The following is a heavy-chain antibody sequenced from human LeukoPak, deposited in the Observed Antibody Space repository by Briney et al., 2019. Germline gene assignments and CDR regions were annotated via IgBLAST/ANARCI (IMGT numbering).Heavy chain of an antibody. CDR3: ARASGYSSGWRPERGYFDY. CDR1: GGSFSGYY. V-gene: IGHV4-34*01. D-gene: IGHD6-19*01. Sequence: SETLSLTCAVYGGSFSGYYWSWIRQPPGKGLEWIGEINHSGSTNYNPSLKSRVTISVDTSKNQFSLKLSSVTAADTAVYYCARASGYSSGWRPERGYFDYWGQGTLVTVSS. J-gene: IGHJ4*02. CDR2: INHSGST.